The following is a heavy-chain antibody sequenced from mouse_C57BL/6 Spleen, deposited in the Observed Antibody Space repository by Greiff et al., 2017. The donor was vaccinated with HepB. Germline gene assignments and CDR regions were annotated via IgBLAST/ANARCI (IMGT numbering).Heavy chain of an antibody. V-gene: IGHV7-3*01. CDR2: IRNKANGYTT. CDR3: ARLRDFPYFDY. CDR1: GFTFTDYY. J-gene: IGHJ2*01. Sequence: EVQVVESGGGLVQPGGSLSLSCAASGFTFTDYYMSWVRQPPGKALEWLGFIRNKANGYTTEYSVSVKGRFTISSNNSQNILYLQMNALRAEDSATYYYARLRDFPYFDYWGQGTTLTVSS. D-gene: IGHD3-3*01.